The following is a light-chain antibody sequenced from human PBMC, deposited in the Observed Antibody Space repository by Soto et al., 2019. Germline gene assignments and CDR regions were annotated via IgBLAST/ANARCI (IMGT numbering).Light chain of an antibody. CDR3: AAWDDSLNGRV. J-gene: IGLJ3*02. CDR2: EVT. CDR1: SNDVGHYNY. Sequence: QSVLTQPASVSGSPGQSITISCTGTSNDVGHYNYVYWYQQHPGKAPKLMIYEVTNRPSGVSDRFSGSKSGNTASLTISGLQAEDEALYYCAAWDDSLNGRVFGGGTKLTVL. V-gene: IGLV2-14*01.